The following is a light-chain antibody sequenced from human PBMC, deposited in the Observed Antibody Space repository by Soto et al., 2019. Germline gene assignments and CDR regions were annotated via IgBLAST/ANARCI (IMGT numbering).Light chain of an antibody. CDR3: CSYAGNSTLV. Sequence: QSALTQPASVSGSPGQSIDISCTGTRNNVGSYNFVSWHQQHPGKAPKLIIFEVTKRASGVSNRFSGSKSGNTASLTISGLQAEDEADYYCCSYAGNSTLVFGGGTKLTVL. CDR1: RNNVGSYNF. J-gene: IGLJ3*02. CDR2: EVT. V-gene: IGLV2-23*02.